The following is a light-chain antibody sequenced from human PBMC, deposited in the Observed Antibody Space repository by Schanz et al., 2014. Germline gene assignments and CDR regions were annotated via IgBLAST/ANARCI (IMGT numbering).Light chain of an antibody. Sequence: QSALTQPASVSGSPGQSITISCIGISSDTGDFKYVSWYQKHPGKAPQLLIYDVGNRPSGVSNRFSGSKSGNTASLTVSGLQAEDEADYYCSSYGGSNFVVFGGGTKLTVL. J-gene: IGLJ2*01. V-gene: IGLV2-14*01. CDR1: SSDTGDFKY. CDR3: SSYGGSNFVV. CDR2: DVG.